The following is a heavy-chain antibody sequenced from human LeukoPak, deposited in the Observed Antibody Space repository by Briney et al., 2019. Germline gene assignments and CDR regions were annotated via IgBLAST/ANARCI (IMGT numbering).Heavy chain of an antibody. D-gene: IGHD3-10*01. CDR3: ARFMVRGLIVDY. Sequence: PSETLSLTCTVSGGSISSNDYYWGWIRRPPGRGLEWIGNIYYSGSTFYNPSLKSRVTISVDTSKNQFSLKLSSVTAADTAVYYCARFMVRGLIVDYWGQGTLVTVSS. J-gene: IGHJ4*02. CDR2: IYYSGST. V-gene: IGHV4-39*01. CDR1: GGSISSNDYY.